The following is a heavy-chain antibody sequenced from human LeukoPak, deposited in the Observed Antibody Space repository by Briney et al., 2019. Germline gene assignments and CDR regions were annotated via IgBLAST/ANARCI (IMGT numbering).Heavy chain of an antibody. CDR3: ARDSSSWSRNWFDP. J-gene: IGHJ5*02. Sequence: WASVKVSCKASGGTFSSYAISWVRQAPGRGLEWMGGIIPIFGTANYAQKFQGRVTITADESTSTAYMELSSLRSEDTAVYYCARDSSSWSRNWFDPWGQGTLVTVSS. CDR2: IIPIFGTA. V-gene: IGHV1-69*13. CDR1: GGTFSSYA. D-gene: IGHD6-13*01.